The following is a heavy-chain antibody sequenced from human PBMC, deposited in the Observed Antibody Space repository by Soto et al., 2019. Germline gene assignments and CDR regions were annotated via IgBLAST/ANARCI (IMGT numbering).Heavy chain of an antibody. D-gene: IGHD5-18*01. CDR3: VSDRGYGHASVPYS. V-gene: IGHV3-30*03. J-gene: IGHJ4*02. CDR2: ISYDGGLQ. CDR1: GFTFTSYG. Sequence: ESGGGVVQPGRSLRLSCAASGFTFTSYGMHWVRQAPGTSLEWVAVISYDGGLQHYADSVKGRFTMSRDNSKNMVLLQMNSLRAGDTAVYYCVSDRGYGHASVPYSWGQGTLVSVAS.